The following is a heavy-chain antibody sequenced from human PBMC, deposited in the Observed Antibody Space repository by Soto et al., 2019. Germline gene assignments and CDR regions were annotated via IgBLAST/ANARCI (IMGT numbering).Heavy chain of an antibody. D-gene: IGHD5-18*01. Sequence: GGSLRLSCAASGFTFSSYSMSWVRQAPGKGLEWVSGFRTGGDDATTYYADSVKGRFTISRDNSKNMLSLQMNSLRAEDTAIYYCAKALVPALTAKFGYWGQGTLVTVSS. CDR2: FRTGGDDATT. V-gene: IGHV3-23*01. CDR1: GFTFSSYS. J-gene: IGHJ4*02. CDR3: AKALVPALTAKFGY.